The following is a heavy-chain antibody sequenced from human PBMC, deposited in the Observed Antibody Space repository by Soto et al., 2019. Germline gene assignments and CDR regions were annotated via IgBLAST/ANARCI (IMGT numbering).Heavy chain of an antibody. Sequence: QVQLVQSGAEVKNSGASVKVSCRASGYIFTSHYIHWVRQAPGQGLEWMGVINPSGGATSYARNLQGRVTMTRDTSTSTVYMELSSLTSEDTAVYYCARDFKDRKFMTYYSYYGMDVWGLGTTVTVSS. CDR1: GYIFTSHY. D-gene: IGHD3-16*01. V-gene: IGHV1-46*01. CDR2: INPSGGAT. CDR3: ARDFKDRKFMTYYSYYGMDV. J-gene: IGHJ6*02.